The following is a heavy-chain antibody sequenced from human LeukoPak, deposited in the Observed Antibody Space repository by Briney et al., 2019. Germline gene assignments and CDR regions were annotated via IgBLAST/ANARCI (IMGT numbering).Heavy chain of an antibody. CDR1: GGSISSYY. D-gene: IGHD3-22*01. V-gene: IGHV4-38-2*02. Sequence: PSETLSLTCTVSGGSISSYYWGWIRQPPGKGLEWIGSIYHSGSTYYNPSLKSRVTISVDTSKNLFSLKLSSVTAADTAVYYCARDGKWDSSGYFMEYFDYWGQGTLVTVSS. CDR2: IYHSGST. J-gene: IGHJ4*02. CDR3: ARDGKWDSSGYFMEYFDY.